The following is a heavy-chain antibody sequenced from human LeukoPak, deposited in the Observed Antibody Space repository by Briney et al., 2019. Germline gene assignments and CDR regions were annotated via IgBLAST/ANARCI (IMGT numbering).Heavy chain of an antibody. CDR2: ISGGGETT. J-gene: IGHJ4*02. Sequence: GGSLRLSCAASGFTFNGYAMDWVRQAPGKGLEWVSSISGGGETTYYADSAKGRFTISRDNSQNTLYLQMNSLRAEDTAVYYCARDYADYVGYFFFDYWGQGTLVTVSS. CDR3: ARDYADYVGYFFFDY. V-gene: IGHV3-23*01. CDR1: GFTFNGYA. D-gene: IGHD4-17*01.